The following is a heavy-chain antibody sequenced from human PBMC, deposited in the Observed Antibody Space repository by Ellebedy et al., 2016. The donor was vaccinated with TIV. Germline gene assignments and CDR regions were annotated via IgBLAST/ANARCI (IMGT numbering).Heavy chain of an antibody. CDR1: GFIFRSYA. V-gene: IGHV3-23*01. D-gene: IGHD6-13*01. CDR2: LRGDYGST. CDR3: VASSSIVATFDY. Sequence: GESLKISXAASGFIFRSYALTWVRQAPGKGLEWVSSLRGDYGSTYYADSVKGRFTISGDNSKNTLYLQMNSLRAEDTAVYYCVASSSIVATFDYWGQGTLVTVSS. J-gene: IGHJ4*02.